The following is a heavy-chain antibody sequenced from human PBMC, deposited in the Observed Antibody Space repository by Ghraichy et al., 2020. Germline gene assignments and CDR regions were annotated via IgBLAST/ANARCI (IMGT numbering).Heavy chain of an antibody. Sequence: GGSLRLSCAASGLSFSSSTMNWVRQAPGKGLEWVSYISSSGTTIYYADSVRGRFTISRDNGKNTLYLQMNNLRDEDTAVYYCAHKYSGRDSRWEYLASFNFRRQGTLLTVSS. CDR1: GLSFSSST. D-gene: IGHD1-26*01. CDR2: ISSSGTTI. V-gene: IGHV3-48*02. CDR3: AHKYSGRDSRWEYLASFNF. J-gene: IGHJ4*02.